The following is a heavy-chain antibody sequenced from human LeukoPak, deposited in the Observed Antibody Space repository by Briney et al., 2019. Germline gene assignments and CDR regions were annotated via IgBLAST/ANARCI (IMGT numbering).Heavy chain of an antibody. CDR2: IKQDGSEK. J-gene: IGHJ6*02. V-gene: IGHV3-7*01. CDR3: ARAGRTHFYSGMDV. CDR1: GFTFNSYG. Sequence: GRSLRLSCAASGFTFNSYGIHWVRQAPGKGLEWVANIKQDGSEKYYVDSVKGRFTISRDNAKNSLYLQMNSLRAEDTAVYYCARAGRTHFYSGMDVWGQGTTVTVSS.